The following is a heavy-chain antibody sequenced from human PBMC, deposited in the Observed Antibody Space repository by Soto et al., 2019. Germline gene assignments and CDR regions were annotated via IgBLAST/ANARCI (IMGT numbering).Heavy chain of an antibody. Sequence: QVQLVQSGAEVKKPGSSVKVSCKAPGGTFSTYAISWVRQAPGQGLKWMGGVIPIFGTPKYAQKFQGRVTITADESTSTGYKELRSLRSEDTAVYYCARSQGGSSSLDIYYYYYYGMDVWGQGTTVTVSS. J-gene: IGHJ6*02. CDR1: GGTFSTYA. V-gene: IGHV1-69*01. CDR2: VIPIFGTP. CDR3: ARSQGGSSSLDIYYYYYYGMDV. D-gene: IGHD2-15*01.